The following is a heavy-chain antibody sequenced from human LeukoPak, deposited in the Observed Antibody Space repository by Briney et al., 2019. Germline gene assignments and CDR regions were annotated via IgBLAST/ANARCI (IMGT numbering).Heavy chain of an antibody. V-gene: IGHV4-59*01. CDR3: AGDYTSSWLDY. Sequence: AGTLSLTCTVSGGTISSYYWSWVRQPPGKGLEWIGDIYYSGSTNYKPSLKSRVTISVDKSKNQFSLKMNTVTAEDTAVYYCAGDYTSSWLDYWGQGTLVTVSS. CDR1: GGTISSYY. CDR2: IYYSGST. D-gene: IGHD6-13*01. J-gene: IGHJ4*02.